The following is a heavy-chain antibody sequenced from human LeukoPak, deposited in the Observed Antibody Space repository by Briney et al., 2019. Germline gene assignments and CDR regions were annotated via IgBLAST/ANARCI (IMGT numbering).Heavy chain of an antibody. CDR2: FYTSGST. D-gene: IGHD4/OR15-4a*01. V-gene: IGHV4-61*09. Sequence: SETLSLTCTVSGDSISSSSYYWSWIRQPAGKGLEWIGHFYTSGSTNYNPSLKSRVTISVDTSKDQFSLKLSSVTAADTAVYYCARSVYGDYVDYWGQGTLVTVSS. J-gene: IGHJ4*02. CDR3: ARSVYGDYVDY. CDR1: GDSISSSSYY.